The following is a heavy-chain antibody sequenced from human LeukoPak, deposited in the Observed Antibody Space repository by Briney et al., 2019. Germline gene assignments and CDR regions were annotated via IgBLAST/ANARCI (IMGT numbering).Heavy chain of an antibody. V-gene: IGHV3-23*01. CDR2: ISGSGEST. J-gene: IGHJ4*02. Sequence: GGSLRLSCAASGVTVSSNYMSWVRQAPGKGLEWVSSISGSGESTFYADSVKGRFTIARDNSKNTLYLQMDNLRAEDTAVYYCAKGWTPRWYHFDYWGQGTLVTVSS. CDR1: GVTVSSNY. CDR3: AKGWTPRWYHFDY. D-gene: IGHD2-15*01.